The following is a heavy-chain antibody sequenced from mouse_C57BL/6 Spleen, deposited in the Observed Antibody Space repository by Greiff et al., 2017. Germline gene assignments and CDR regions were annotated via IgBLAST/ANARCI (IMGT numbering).Heavy chain of an antibody. J-gene: IGHJ4*01. CDR1: GYAFTNYL. V-gene: IGHV1-54*01. Sequence: VQLQQSGAELVRPGASVKVSCKASGYAFTNYLIKWVKQRPGQGLEWIGVINPGNGGTNYNQKFKGKATMTADKSSSTAYMQLSSLTSEDSAVYYCARGMGAFDYWGQGTSLTVSS. CDR3: ARGMGAFDY. D-gene: IGHD2-10*02. CDR2: INPGNGGT.